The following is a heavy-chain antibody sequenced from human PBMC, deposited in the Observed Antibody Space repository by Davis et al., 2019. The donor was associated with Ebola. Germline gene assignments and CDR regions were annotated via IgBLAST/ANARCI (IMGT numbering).Heavy chain of an antibody. D-gene: IGHD4-17*01. CDR1: GFPFSTYG. V-gene: IGHV3-30*02. J-gene: IGHJ4*02. CDR3: ATQGVRYGDYPFDF. Sequence: PGGSLRLSCAASGFPFSTYGMHWVRQAPGKGLEWVTVIWYDGSETYYVDSVKGRFTISRDNSKNTLYLQMNSLRAEDTAVYYCATQGVRYGDYPFDFWGPGTLVTVSS. CDR2: IWYDGSET.